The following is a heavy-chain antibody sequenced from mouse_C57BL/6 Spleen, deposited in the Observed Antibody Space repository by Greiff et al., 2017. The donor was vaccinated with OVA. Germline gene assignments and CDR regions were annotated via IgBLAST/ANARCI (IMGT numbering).Heavy chain of an antibody. D-gene: IGHD2-10*02. J-gene: IGHJ1*03. CDR1: GFTFSSYA. CDR3: TRGPRPSPYWYFDV. Sequence: EVQLVESGEGLVKPGGSLKLSCAASGFTFSSYAMSWVRQTPEKRLEWVAYISSGGDYIYYADTVKGRFTISRDNARNTLYLQMSSLKSEDTAMYYCTRGPRPSPYWYFDVWGTGTTVTVSS. V-gene: IGHV5-9-1*02. CDR2: ISSGGDYI.